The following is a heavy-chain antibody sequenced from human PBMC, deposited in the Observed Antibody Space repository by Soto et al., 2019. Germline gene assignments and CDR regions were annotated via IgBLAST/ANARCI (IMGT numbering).Heavy chain of an antibody. J-gene: IGHJ4*02. CDR3: ARTHWQPDYLEGFDL. Sequence: NPSETLSLTCAVSGYSISLGYYWGWIRQPPGQGLEWIGSIYHRGNTYYNPSLKSRVSISLDTSKNHFSLELTSVTAADTAVYFCARTHWQPDYLEGFDLWGQGTPVTVSS. CDR1: GYSISLGYY. CDR2: IYHRGNT. D-gene: IGHD1-1*01. V-gene: IGHV4-38-2*01.